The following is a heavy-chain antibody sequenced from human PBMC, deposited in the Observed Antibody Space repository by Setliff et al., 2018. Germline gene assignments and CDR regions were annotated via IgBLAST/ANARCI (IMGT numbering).Heavy chain of an antibody. CDR1: GGSITDRNW. D-gene: IGHD3-22*01. Sequence: TLSLTCALSGGSITDRNWWNWVRQPPGKGIEWIGEIYHSGSTKYNPSLKSRVTISVDKSKNQFSLKLSSVTAADTAVYYCARGKIRITMIVVPTGGAFDIWGQGTMVTVS. CDR2: IYHSGST. V-gene: IGHV4-4*02. CDR3: ARGKIRITMIVVPTGGAFDI. J-gene: IGHJ3*02.